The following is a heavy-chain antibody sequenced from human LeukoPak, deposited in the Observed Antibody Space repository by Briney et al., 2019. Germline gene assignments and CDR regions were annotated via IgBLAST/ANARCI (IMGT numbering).Heavy chain of an antibody. CDR2: ITTDGTT. J-gene: IGHJ4*02. D-gene: IGHD1-1*01. CDR1: GFPFSFSW. CDR3: ARDSPERDWNDGGLFDY. V-gene: IGHV3-74*01. Sequence: GGSLRLSCAASGFPFSFSWMHWFRQVPGKGLMWVSRITTDGTTTYADSVGGRFSISRDNAKNTLYLQMNSLRAEDTAVYYCARDSPERDWNDGGLFDYWGQGTLVTVSS.